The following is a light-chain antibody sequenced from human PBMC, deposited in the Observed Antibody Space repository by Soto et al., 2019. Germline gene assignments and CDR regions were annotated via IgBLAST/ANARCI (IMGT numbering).Light chain of an antibody. Sequence: QSALTQPASVSGSPGQSITISCTGTSSDVGAYNYVSWYQHHPGKAPKLVIYEVSNRPSGVSNRFSGSKSGNTASLTITGLQAEDEADYSCQSFDTSLGRSVFGGGTKLTVL. CDR2: EVS. J-gene: IGLJ2*01. V-gene: IGLV2-14*01. CDR1: SSDVGAYNY. CDR3: QSFDTSLGRSV.